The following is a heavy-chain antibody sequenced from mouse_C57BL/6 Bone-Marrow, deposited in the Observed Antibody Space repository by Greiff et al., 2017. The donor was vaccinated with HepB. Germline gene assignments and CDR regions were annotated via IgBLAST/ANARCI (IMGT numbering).Heavy chain of an antibody. CDR3: ARIYYYGSSTGWYFDV. CDR1: GYTFTSYW. V-gene: IGHV1-53*01. CDR2: INPSNGGT. Sequence: VQLQQSGTELVKPGASVKLSCKASGYTFTSYWMHWVKQRPGQGLEWIGNINPSNGGTNYNEKFKSKATLTVDKSSSTAYMQLSSLTSEDSAVYYCARIYYYGSSTGWYFDVWGTGTTVTVSS. D-gene: IGHD1-1*01. J-gene: IGHJ1*03.